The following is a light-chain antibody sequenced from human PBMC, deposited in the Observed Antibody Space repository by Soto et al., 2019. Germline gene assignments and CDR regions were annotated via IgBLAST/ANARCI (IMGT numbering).Light chain of an antibody. Sequence: EIVLTQSPGTLSVSPGERVTLSCRANQSVSSNYLAWYQQRPGQAPRLLIFGASYRATGIPDRFSGSGSGTDFTLTISRLDHEDFAVYYCQQYSNSPPEFTFGPGTKVDTK. CDR2: GAS. CDR1: QSVSSNY. J-gene: IGKJ3*01. V-gene: IGKV3-20*01. CDR3: QQYSNSPPEFT.